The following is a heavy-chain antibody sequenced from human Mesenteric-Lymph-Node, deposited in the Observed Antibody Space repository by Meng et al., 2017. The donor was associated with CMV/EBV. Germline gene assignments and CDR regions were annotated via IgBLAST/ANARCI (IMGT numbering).Heavy chain of an antibody. J-gene: IGHJ4*02. V-gene: IGHV7-4-1*02. CDR2: INTNTGNP. Sequence: GYSFTTFAINWVRQAPGQGLEWMGWINTNTGNPTYGQGFTERFVFSLDTSVSTAYLQISSLKAEDTAVYYCTRYYYGSGTYSGFGHWGQGTLVTVSS. CDR3: TRYYYGSGTYSGFGH. D-gene: IGHD3-10*01. CDR1: GYSFTTFA.